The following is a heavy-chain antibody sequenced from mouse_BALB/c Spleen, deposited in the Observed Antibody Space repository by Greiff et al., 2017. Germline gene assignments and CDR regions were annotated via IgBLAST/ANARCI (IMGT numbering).Heavy chain of an antibody. CDR2: ISSGGSYT. Sequence: EVQLVESGGGLVKPGGSLKLSCAASGFTFSSYAMSWVRQTPEKRLEWVATISSGGSYTYYPDSVKGRFTISRDNAKNTLYLQMSSLRSEDTAMYYCARRLTTATGFAYWGQGTLVTVSA. J-gene: IGHJ3*01. CDR1: GFTFSSYA. CDR3: ARRLTTATGFAY. V-gene: IGHV5-9-3*01. D-gene: IGHD1-2*01.